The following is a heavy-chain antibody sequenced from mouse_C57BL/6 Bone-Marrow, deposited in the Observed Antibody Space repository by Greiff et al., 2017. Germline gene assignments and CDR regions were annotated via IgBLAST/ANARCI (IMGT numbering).Heavy chain of an antibody. CDR3: TRPIYYIYRAWFAY. J-gene: IGHJ3*01. D-gene: IGHD2-12*01. V-gene: IGHV1-15*01. CDR2: IDPETGGT. Sequence: QVQLQQSGAELVRPGASVTLSCKASGYTFTDYEMNWVKQTPVHGLEWIGAIDPETGGTDYNQQFKGKAILTADNSSSTAYMELRSVTSEDSAVYYCTRPIYYIYRAWFAYWGQGTLVTVSA. CDR1: GYTFTDYE.